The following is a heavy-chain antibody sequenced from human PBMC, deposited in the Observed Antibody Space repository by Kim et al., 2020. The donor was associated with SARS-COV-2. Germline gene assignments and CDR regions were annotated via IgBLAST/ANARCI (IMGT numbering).Heavy chain of an antibody. CDR2: IYTSGST. Sequence: SETLSLTCTVSGGSISSGSYYWSWIRQPAGKGLEWIGRIYTSGSTNYNPSLKSRVTISVDTSKNQFSLKLSSVTAADTAVYYCARCSSVATTYYYYYGMDVWGQGTTVTVSS. D-gene: IGHD5-12*01. V-gene: IGHV4-61*02. J-gene: IGHJ6*02. CDR3: ARCSSVATTYYYYYGMDV. CDR1: GGSISSGSYY.